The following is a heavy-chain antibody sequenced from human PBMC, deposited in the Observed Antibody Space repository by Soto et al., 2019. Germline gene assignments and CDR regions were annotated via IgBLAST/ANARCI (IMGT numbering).Heavy chain of an antibody. CDR1: GYTFTSYY. V-gene: IGHV1-2*02. CDR3: ARARDYGDYDNAFDI. D-gene: IGHD4-17*01. Sequence: ASVKVSCKASGYTFTSYYMHWVRQAPGQGLEWMGWINPNSGGTNYAQKFQGRVTMTRDTSISTAYMELSRLRSDDTAVYYCARARDYGDYDNAFDIWGQGTMVTVSS. J-gene: IGHJ3*02. CDR2: INPNSGGT.